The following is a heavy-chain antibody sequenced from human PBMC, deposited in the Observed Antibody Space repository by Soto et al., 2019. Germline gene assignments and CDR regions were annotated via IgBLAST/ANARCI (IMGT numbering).Heavy chain of an antibody. CDR2: INAYRGNT. D-gene: IGHD3-22*01. CDR1: GYTFSNYG. J-gene: IGHJ4*02. Sequence: ASVKVSCKSSGYTFSNYGIAWVRQAPGQGLEWVGWINAYRGNTNCAQKVQGRVAMTADTSTNTAYMELTSLRSDDTAVYFCAREVVSSGYAYFDYWGQGTLVTVSS. CDR3: AREVVSSGYAYFDY. V-gene: IGHV1-18*01.